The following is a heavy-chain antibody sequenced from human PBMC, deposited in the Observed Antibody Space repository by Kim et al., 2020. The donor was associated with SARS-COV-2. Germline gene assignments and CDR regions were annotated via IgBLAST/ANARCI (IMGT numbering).Heavy chain of an antibody. V-gene: IGHV3-9*01. D-gene: IGHD4-17*01. Sequence: YADAVKGRFTISGDNAKNSLYLQMNSLGAEDTALYYCAKALRDYGIDYWGQGTLVTVSS. CDR3: AKALRDYGIDY. J-gene: IGHJ4*02.